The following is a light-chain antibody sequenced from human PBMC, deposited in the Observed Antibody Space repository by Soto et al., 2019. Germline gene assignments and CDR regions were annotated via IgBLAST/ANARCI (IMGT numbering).Light chain of an antibody. CDR2: KAS. J-gene: IGKJ1*01. CDR1: QSISSW. CDR3: QQYNSYPRT. V-gene: IGKV1-5*03. Sequence: IHITQSPSTLSASVGDRGLITFRASQSISSWLAWYQQKPGKAPKLLIYKASSLESGVPSRFSGSGSGTEFTLTISSLQPDDFATYYCQQYNSYPRTFGQGTNVEIK.